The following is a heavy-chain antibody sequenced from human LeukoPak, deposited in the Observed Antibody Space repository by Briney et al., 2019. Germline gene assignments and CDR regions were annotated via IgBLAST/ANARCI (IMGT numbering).Heavy chain of an antibody. CDR2: INTYNGNT. CDR3: AGDKSGTEFDN. V-gene: IGHV1-18*01. Sequence: GASVKVSCKASGYIFSNYGISWVRQAPGQGLEWMGWINTYNGNTNYAQKLQGRVTMTIDTSTSTTYMELRSLGSDDTVVYYCAGDKSGTEFDNWGQGTLVTVSS. CDR1: GYIFSNYG. J-gene: IGHJ4*02. D-gene: IGHD1-7*01.